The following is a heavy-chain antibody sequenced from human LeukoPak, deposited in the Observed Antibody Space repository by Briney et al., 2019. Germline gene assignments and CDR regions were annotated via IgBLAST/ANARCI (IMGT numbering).Heavy chain of an antibody. CDR2: ISNNGGST. Sequence: PGGSLRLSCSASGFTFSNSAMTWVRQVPGKGLEWVSTISNNGGSTYYADFVKGRFTIARDNSKNTLYLQMNNLRAEDTAVYYCARERVGAGYYMDVWGKGTTVTISS. CDR1: GFTFSNSA. V-gene: IGHV3-23*01. CDR3: ARERVGAGYYMDV. J-gene: IGHJ6*03. D-gene: IGHD1-26*01.